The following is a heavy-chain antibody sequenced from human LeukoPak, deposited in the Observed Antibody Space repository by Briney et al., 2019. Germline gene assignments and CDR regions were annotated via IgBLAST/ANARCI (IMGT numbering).Heavy chain of an antibody. CDR3: ARGQDTAVVFDY. Sequence: PSETLSLTCTVSGGSISSYYWSWIRQPPGKGLEWIGYIYYSGSTNYNPSLKSRVTISVDTSKNQFSLKLSSVTAADTAVYYCARGQDTAVVFDYWGQGTLVTVSS. D-gene: IGHD5-18*01. CDR2: IYYSGST. V-gene: IGHV4-59*01. J-gene: IGHJ4*02. CDR1: GGSISSYY.